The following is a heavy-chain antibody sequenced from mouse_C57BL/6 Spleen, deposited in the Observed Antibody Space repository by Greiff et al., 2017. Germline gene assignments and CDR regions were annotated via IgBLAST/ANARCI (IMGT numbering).Heavy chain of an antibody. CDR1: GFTFSDYY. CDR3: ARGPDSSGYLYYFDY. V-gene: IGHV5-16*01. D-gene: IGHD3-2*02. J-gene: IGHJ2*01. Sequence: DVQLVESEGGLVQPGSSMKLSCTASGFTFSDYYMAWVRQVPEKGLEWVANINYDGSSTYYLDSLKSRFIISRDNAKNILYLQMSSLKSEDTATYYCARGPDSSGYLYYFDYWGQGTTLTVSS. CDR2: INYDGSST.